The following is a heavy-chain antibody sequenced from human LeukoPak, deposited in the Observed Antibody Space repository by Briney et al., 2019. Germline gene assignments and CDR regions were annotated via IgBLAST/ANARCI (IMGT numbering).Heavy chain of an antibody. CDR3: ARATLSSRFDP. Sequence: PGRSLRLSCAASGFTFDDYAMHWVRQAPGKGLEWVSGISWNSGSIGYADSVKGRFTISRDNSKNTLYLQMNSLRAEDTAVYYCARATLSSRFDPWGQGTLVTVSS. V-gene: IGHV3-9*01. CDR2: ISWNSGSI. J-gene: IGHJ5*02. CDR1: GFTFDDYA.